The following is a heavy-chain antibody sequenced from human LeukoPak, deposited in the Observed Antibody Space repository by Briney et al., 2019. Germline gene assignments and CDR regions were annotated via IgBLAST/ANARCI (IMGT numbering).Heavy chain of an antibody. CDR3: AKDVSVYGSGSYFDY. Sequence: GGSLRLSCAASGFTFSSYSMNWVRQAPGKGLEWVSSISSSSSYIYYADSVKGRFTISRDNAKNSLYLQMNSLRAEDTAVYYCAKDVSVYGSGSYFDYWGQGTLVTVSS. CDR1: GFTFSSYS. D-gene: IGHD3-10*01. CDR2: ISSSSSYI. V-gene: IGHV3-21*01. J-gene: IGHJ4*02.